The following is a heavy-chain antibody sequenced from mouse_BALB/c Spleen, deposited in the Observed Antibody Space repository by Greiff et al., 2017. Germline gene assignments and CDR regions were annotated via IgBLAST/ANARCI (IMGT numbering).Heavy chain of an antibody. Sequence: EVMLVESGGGLVQPGGSLRLSCATSGFTFTDYYMSWVRQPPGKALEWLGFIRNKANGYTTEYSASVKGRFTISRDHSQSILYLQMNTLRAEDSATYYCARDGLYDDDGRDAMDYWGQGTSVTVSS. D-gene: IGHD2-4*01. CDR2: IRNKANGYTT. CDR3: ARDGLYDDDGRDAMDY. V-gene: IGHV7-3*02. CDR1: GFTFTDYY. J-gene: IGHJ4*01.